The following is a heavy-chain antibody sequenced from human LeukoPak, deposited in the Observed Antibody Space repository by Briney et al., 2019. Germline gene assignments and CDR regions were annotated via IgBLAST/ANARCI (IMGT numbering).Heavy chain of an antibody. D-gene: IGHD4-11*01. V-gene: IGHV4-34*01. Sequence: SESLSLTCAVYGVSFSGYYWSWIRQPPGKGLEWVGEINHSGSTNYKPSLKSRFTISVDTSKNQFSLKLSSVTAADTAVYYCARGPHAYSNYGNNYYCYRDARGKGTTVTVSS. CDR2: INHSGST. CDR1: GVSFSGYY. J-gene: IGHJ6*03. CDR3: ARGPHAYSNYGNNYYCYRDA.